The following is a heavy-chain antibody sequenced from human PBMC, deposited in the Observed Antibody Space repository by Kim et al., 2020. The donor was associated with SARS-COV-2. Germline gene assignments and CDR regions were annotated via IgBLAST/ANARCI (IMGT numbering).Heavy chain of an antibody. Sequence: SAPLSLTCAVSGGSFRGYSWRWLRPPPGPGLAWRVVIGRSGRGNRNPSLMCRVTISVDTSKNQSSLKVNFVTAADTAAYYCARGPIPSGSSDYWGQGILV. CDR1: GGSFRGYS. D-gene: IGHD3-22*01. V-gene: IGHV4-34*01. CDR2: IGRSGRG. J-gene: IGHJ4*02. CDR3: ARGPIPSGSSDY.